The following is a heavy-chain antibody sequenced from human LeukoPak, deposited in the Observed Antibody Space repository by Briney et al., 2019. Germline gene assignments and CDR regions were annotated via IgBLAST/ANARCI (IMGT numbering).Heavy chain of an antibody. Sequence: GGSLRLSCAASGFTFGDYSMNWVRQAAGKGLEWVSSISPTTAYIYYADSVKGRFTISRDNANNSLSLQMTNLRAEDTAVYYCARWFSGYSSDWGQGTLVTVSS. V-gene: IGHV3-21*01. D-gene: IGHD3-22*01. CDR3: ARWFSGYSSD. CDR2: ISPTTAYI. CDR1: GFTFGDYS. J-gene: IGHJ4*02.